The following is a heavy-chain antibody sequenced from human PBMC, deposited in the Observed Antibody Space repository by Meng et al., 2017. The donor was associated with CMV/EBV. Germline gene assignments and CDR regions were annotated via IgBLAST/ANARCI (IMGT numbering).Heavy chain of an antibody. J-gene: IGHJ5*02. D-gene: IGHD2-2*01. V-gene: IGHV3-30*02. CDR1: GFTFSSYG. CDR3: AKGEVSLGYCSSTSCYAFDP. CDR2: IRYDGSNK. Sequence: GESLKISCAASGFTFSSYGMHWVRQAPGKGLEWVAFIRYDGSNKYYADSVKGRFTISRDNSKNTLYLQMNSLRAEDTAVYYCAKGEVSLGYCSSTSCYAFDPWGQGTLVTVSS.